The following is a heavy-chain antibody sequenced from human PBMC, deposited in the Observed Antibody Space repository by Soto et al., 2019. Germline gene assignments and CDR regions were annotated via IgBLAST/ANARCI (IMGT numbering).Heavy chain of an antibody. J-gene: IGHJ4*02. Sequence: SETLSLTCAVSGYSISSGFHWGWIRQPPGKGLEWIGTIYYSGSTYYNPSLKSRVTISVDTSKNHFSLKLSSVTAADTAVYYCARPRIAAAGHYFDYWGQGALVTVSS. D-gene: IGHD6-13*01. CDR1: GYSISSGFH. CDR2: IYYSGST. V-gene: IGHV4-38-2*01. CDR3: ARPRIAAAGHYFDY.